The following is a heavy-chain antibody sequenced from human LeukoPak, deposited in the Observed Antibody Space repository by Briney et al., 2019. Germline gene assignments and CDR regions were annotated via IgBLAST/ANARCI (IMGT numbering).Heavy chain of an antibody. Sequence: SGGSLRLSCAASGFTFTGYWMQWIRQAPGKGLLWVSRINSDGTSTSYADSVRGRFTMSRDNAKNTLYLQMNSLRAEDSAVYYCVKVGSDSGSYYDSWGQGTLVTVSS. J-gene: IGHJ5*02. D-gene: IGHD3-10*01. CDR2: INSDGTST. CDR1: GFTFTGYW. CDR3: VKVGSDSGSYYDS. V-gene: IGHV3-74*01.